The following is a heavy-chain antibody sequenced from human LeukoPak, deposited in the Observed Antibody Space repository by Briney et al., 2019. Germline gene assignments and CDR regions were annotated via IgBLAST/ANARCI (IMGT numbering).Heavy chain of an antibody. Sequence: GGSLRLSCAASEFTFSSYWMHWVRQAPGKGLVWVSRINTDGITTTYADSVKGRFTISRDNAKNSLDLQMNSLRVEDTALYYCARGSPFTVTTDYFDDWGQGTLVTVSS. CDR2: INTDGITT. J-gene: IGHJ4*02. CDR1: EFTFSSYW. CDR3: ARGSPFTVTTDYFDD. V-gene: IGHV3-74*01. D-gene: IGHD4-17*01.